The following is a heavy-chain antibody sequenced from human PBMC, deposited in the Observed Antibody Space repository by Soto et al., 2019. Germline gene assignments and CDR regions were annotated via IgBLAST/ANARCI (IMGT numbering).Heavy chain of an antibody. D-gene: IGHD2-2*01. J-gene: IGHJ3*02. V-gene: IGHV4-4*07. Sequence: SETLSLTCTVSGGSISSYYWSWIRQPAGKGLEWIGRIYTSGGTNYNPSLKSRVTMSVDTSKNQFSLKLSSVTAADTAVYYCARFHCSSTSYFVVDAFDIWGQGTMVTVSS. CDR3: ARFHCSSTSYFVVDAFDI. CDR1: GGSISSYY. CDR2: IYTSGGT.